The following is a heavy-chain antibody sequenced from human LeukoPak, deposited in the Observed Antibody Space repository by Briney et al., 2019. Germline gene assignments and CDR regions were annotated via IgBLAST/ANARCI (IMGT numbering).Heavy chain of an antibody. CDR2: IYYSGST. D-gene: IGHD3-22*01. V-gene: IGHV4-39*07. CDR3: ARPPPSRRSRTIVVVINGEYYFDY. J-gene: IGHJ4*02. Sequence: SETLSLTCTVSGGPISSSSYYWGWIRQPPGKGLEWIGSIYYSGSTYYNPSLKSRVTISVDTSKNQFSLKLSSATAADTAVYYCARPPPSRRSRTIVVVINGEYYFDYWGQGTLVTVSS. CDR1: GGPISSSSYY.